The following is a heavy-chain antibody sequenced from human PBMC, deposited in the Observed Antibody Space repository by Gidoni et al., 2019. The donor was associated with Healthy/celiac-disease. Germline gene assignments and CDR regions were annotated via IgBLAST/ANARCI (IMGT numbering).Heavy chain of an antibody. Sequence: QVQLQQSGAGLLKPPETLSPIRAAYVQSFSGYYWNWIRQPSGKGLKWMGEINHSGSTNYNPSLQSRVTISVDTSKNKFSLKLSSVTAADTAVYYCARGLVQWLKQRWFDPWGQGTLVTVSS. V-gene: IGHV4-34*01. CDR3: ARGLVQWLKQRWFDP. CDR2: INHSGST. D-gene: IGHD6-19*01. CDR1: VQSFSGYY. J-gene: IGHJ5*02.